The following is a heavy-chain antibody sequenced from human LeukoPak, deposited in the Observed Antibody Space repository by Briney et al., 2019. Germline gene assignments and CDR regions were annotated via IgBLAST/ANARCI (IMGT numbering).Heavy chain of an antibody. CDR3: ARELGYDSSGYPNDAFDI. V-gene: IGHV1-46*01. CDR2: INPSGGST. D-gene: IGHD3-22*01. J-gene: IGHJ3*02. CDR1: GYTFISYY. Sequence: ASVKVSCKASGYTFISYYMHWVRQAPGQGLEWMGIINPSGGSTSYAQKFQGRVTMTRDTSTSTVYMELSSLRSEDTAVYYCARELGYDSSGYPNDAFDIWGQGTMVTVSS.